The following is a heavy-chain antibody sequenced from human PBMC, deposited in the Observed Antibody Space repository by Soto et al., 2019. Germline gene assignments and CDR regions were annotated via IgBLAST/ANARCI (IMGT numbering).Heavy chain of an antibody. V-gene: IGHV3-23*01. CDR3: AKVSSSWYAGFFDL. J-gene: IGHJ4*02. CDR1: GFTFSRHP. D-gene: IGHD6-13*01. Sequence: GGALRLSCTASGFTFSRHPMTWVRHAPGKGLEWVSGLSDSGGSIYYADSVQGRFTISRDNSMNTLYLQMNTLRAEDTAIYYCAKVSSSWYAGFFDLWGQGTLVTVPQ. CDR2: LSDSGGSI.